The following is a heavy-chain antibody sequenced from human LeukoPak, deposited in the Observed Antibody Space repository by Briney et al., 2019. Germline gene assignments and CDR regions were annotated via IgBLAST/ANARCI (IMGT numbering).Heavy chain of an antibody. CDR3: ARDIGSGSWDF. CDR2: ISWNNDHI. V-gene: IGHV3-9*01. D-gene: IGHD3-10*01. J-gene: IGHJ4*02. CDR1: GFSFNEYG. Sequence: GRSLRLSCAASGFSFNEYGMHWVRQAPGKGLEWVSGISWNNDHIGYADSVKGRFTISRDNSKNTLYLQMNSLRAADTAVYYCARDIGSGSWDFWGQGTQVTVSS.